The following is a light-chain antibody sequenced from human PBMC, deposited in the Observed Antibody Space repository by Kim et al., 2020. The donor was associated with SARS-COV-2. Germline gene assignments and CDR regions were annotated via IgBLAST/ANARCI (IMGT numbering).Light chain of an antibody. J-gene: IGLJ3*02. CDR1: NSNIGRNA. V-gene: IGLV1-44*01. CDR3: ASWDGSLSAWV. CDR2: FNN. Sequence: ELTQPPSASGTPGQRVTISCSGSNSNIGRNAVNWFQQLPGTAPQLLIYFNNQRPSGVPDRFSGSKSGTSASLAISGLQSEDEADYYCASWDGSLSAWVFGGGTQLTVL.